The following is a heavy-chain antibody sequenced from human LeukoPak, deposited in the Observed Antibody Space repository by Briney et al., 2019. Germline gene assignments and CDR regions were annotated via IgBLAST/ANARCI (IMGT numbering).Heavy chain of an antibody. V-gene: IGHV2-5*02. D-gene: IGHD2-15*01. CDR2: IYWDDDK. CDR3: ARLVAPSFDP. Sequence: SGPTLVKPTQTLTLTCTFSGFSLSTSGVGVGWIRQPPGRALEWLALIYWDDDKRYSPSLKSRLTITKDTSKNQVVLTMTNVDPVDTATYYCARLVAPSFDPWGQGTLVTVSS. J-gene: IGHJ5*02. CDR1: GFSLSTSGVG.